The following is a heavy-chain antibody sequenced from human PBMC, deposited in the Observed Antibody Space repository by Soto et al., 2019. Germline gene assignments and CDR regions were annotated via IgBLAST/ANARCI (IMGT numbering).Heavy chain of an antibody. CDR2: IYYSGST. CDR3: ARAPRGNYGYPPYFDY. J-gene: IGHJ4*02. V-gene: IGHV4-59*01. Sequence: QVQLQESGPGLVKPSETLSLTCTVSGGSISSYYWSWIRQPPGKGLEWIGYIYYSGSTNYNPSLKSRVTISVDTSKNQFSLKLSSVTAADTAVYYCARAPRGNYGYPPYFDYWGQGTRVTVSS. D-gene: IGHD3-10*01. CDR1: GGSISSYY.